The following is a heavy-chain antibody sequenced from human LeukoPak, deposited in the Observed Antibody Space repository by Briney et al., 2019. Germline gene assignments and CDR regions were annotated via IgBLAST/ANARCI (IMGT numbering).Heavy chain of an antibody. D-gene: IGHD5-18*01. CDR1: GFTFSSYA. J-gene: IGHJ4*02. V-gene: IGHV3-23*01. Sequence: PGGSLRLSCAASGFTFSSYAMSWVRQAPGKGLEWVSAISGSGGSTYYADSVKGRFTISRDNSKNTLYLQMNSLRAEDTAVYYCAKAFQLWFFRIGVIDYWGQGTLVTVSS. CDR2: ISGSGGST. CDR3: AKAFQLWFFRIGVIDY.